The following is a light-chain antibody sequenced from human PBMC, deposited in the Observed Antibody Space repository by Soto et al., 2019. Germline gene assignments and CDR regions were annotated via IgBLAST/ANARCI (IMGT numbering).Light chain of an antibody. Sequence: EIVLTQSPGTLSLSPGERATLSCRASQGVSSSYLAWYQQKPGQAPRLLIYGASGRATGIPDRFNGSGSGTDFALTISRREPEDFAVYYCQQYGSSPMYTFGQGTKLEIK. CDR1: QGVSSSY. CDR3: QQYGSSPMYT. J-gene: IGKJ2*01. V-gene: IGKV3-20*01. CDR2: GAS.